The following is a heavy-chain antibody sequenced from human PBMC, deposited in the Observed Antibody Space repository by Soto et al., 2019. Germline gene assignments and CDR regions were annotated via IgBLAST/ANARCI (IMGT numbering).Heavy chain of an antibody. CDR1: GGSFSGYH. J-gene: IGHJ4*02. Sequence: QVQLQESGPGLVKPSETLSLTCTVSGGSFSGYHWSWIRQSPWKGLEWLGFIYYSGSTSYYPSLKSRATLSVATSKNQFSLRLSSVTDSDTVIYYCARSPPGITVVFFDYWGQGTLVPVSS. CDR3: ARSPPGITVVFFDY. CDR2: IYYSGST. D-gene: IGHD2-2*01. V-gene: IGHV4-59*13.